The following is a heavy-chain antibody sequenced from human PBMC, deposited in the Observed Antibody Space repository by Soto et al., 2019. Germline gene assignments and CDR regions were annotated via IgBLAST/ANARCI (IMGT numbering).Heavy chain of an antibody. CDR1: GFTFNIYS. D-gene: IGHD4-17*01. J-gene: IGHJ6*02. CDR2: ISSSSSTI. CDR3: AKDRAPWLGTTINYYGMDV. Sequence: PGGSLRLSCAASGFTFNIYSMNWVRQAPGKGLEWVSYISSSSSTIYYADSVKGRFTISRDNAKNSLYLQMNSLRAEDTALYYCAKDRAPWLGTTINYYGMDVWGQGTTVTVSS. V-gene: IGHV3-48*01.